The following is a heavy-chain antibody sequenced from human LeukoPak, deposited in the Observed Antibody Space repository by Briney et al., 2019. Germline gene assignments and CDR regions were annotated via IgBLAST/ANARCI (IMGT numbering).Heavy chain of an antibody. D-gene: IGHD2-15*01. CDR1: GGSFSGYY. CDR3: ASRGGSWAY. V-gene: IGHV4-34*01. Sequence: SETLPLTCAVYGGSFSGYYWSWIRQLPGKGLEWIGEINHSGSTNYNPSLKSRVTISVDTSKNQFSLKLSSVTAADTAVYYCASRGGSWAYWGQGTLVTVSS. J-gene: IGHJ4*02. CDR2: INHSGST.